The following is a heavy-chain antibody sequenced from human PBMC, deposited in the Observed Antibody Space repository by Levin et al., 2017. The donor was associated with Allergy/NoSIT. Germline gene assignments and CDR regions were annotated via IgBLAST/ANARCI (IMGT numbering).Heavy chain of an antibody. CDR2: INSDGSST. J-gene: IGHJ6*02. CDR3: ARALHPWVYYYGMDV. D-gene: IGHD3-16*01. Sequence: LSLTCAASGFPFSSYWMHWVRQAPGKGLVWVSRINSDGSSTSYADSVKGRFTISRDNAKNTLYLQMNSLRAEDTAVYYCARALHPWVYYYGMDVWGQGTTVTVSS. CDR1: GFPFSSYW. V-gene: IGHV3-74*01.